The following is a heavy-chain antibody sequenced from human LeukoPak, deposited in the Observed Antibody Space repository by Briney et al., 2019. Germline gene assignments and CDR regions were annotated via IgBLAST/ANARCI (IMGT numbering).Heavy chain of an antibody. Sequence: PGGSLRLSCAASGFGFGSYNMYWVRQAPGKWLEWVTLISFDGNDKKYADSVKGRFTVSRDNSRNTLFLQMNSLRPEDTAVYYCARVYGSEIDYWGQGTLVTVSS. CDR1: GFGFGSYN. V-gene: IGHV3-30*03. D-gene: IGHD3-10*01. J-gene: IGHJ4*02. CDR2: ISFDGNDK. CDR3: ARVYGSEIDY.